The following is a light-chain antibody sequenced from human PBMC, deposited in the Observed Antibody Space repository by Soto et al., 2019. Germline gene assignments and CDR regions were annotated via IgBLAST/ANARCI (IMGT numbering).Light chain of an antibody. V-gene: IGKV3-20*01. J-gene: IGKJ1*01. Sequence: EIVLTQSPGTLSLSPGERATLSCRASESVSTSYFAWYQQKRGQAPRLLIYAASNSATGIPDRFTGTGSGTDFTLTINGLEPEDFGVYYCQQYGRSPWTFGQGPRVDI. CDR2: AAS. CDR1: ESVSTSY. CDR3: QQYGRSPWT.